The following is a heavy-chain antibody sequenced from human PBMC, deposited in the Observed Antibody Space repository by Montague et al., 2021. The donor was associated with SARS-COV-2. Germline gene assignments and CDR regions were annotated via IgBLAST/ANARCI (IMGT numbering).Heavy chain of an antibody. CDR2: IYYSGST. J-gene: IGHJ6*02. D-gene: IGHD2-15*01. V-gene: IGHV4-39*07. Sequence: SETLSLTCTVSGGSISSSSYYWGWIRQPPGKGLEWIGSIYYSGSTYYNPSLKSRVTISVDTSKNQFSLKLSSVTAADTAVYYCARVWRELRVGLSGLDVWGQGTMVTVSS. CDR3: ARVWRELRVGLSGLDV. CDR1: GGSISSSSYY.